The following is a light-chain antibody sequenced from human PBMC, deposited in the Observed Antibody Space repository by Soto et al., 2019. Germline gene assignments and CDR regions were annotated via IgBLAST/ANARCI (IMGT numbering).Light chain of an antibody. J-gene: IGKJ1*01. CDR1: QSVSNY. CDR2: DVS. Sequence: EVVLTQSPATLSLSPGDMATLSCRASQSVSNYLAWYQQKPGQAPRLLIYDVSNRATGIPARFSGSGSGTHFTLTMGSLGHEDSGVYYRQQRSNWPRTFGQGTKVEIK. CDR3: QQRSNWPRT. V-gene: IGKV3-11*01.